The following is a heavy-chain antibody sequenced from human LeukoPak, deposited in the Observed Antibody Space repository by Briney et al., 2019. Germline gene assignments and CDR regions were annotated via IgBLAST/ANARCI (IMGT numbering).Heavy chain of an antibody. CDR3: ARDRSPGILTGYYDY. CDR2: INPSGGST. CDR1: GYTFTSYY. D-gene: IGHD3-9*01. V-gene: IGHV1-46*01. J-gene: IGHJ4*02. Sequence: ASVKVSCKASGYTFTSYYMHWVRQAPGQGLEWMGLINPSGGSTSYAQKFQGRVTMTWDTSTSTVYMELSSLRSEDTAVYYCARDRSPGILTGYYDYWGQGTLVTVSS.